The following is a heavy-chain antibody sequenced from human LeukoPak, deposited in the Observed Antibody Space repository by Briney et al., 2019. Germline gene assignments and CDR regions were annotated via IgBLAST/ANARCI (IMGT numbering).Heavy chain of an antibody. CDR3: ARDFEMITRYDAFDL. CDR1: GFIFSSYW. CDR2: IKSDGSDT. Sequence: PGGSLRLSCAASGFIFSSYWMHWVRQAPGKGLMWVSRIKSDGSDTSHADSVKGRFTISRDNAKDTLYLQMNSLRAEDTAVYYCARDFEMITRYDAFDLWGQGTMVTVSS. D-gene: IGHD3-16*01. J-gene: IGHJ3*01. V-gene: IGHV3-74*01.